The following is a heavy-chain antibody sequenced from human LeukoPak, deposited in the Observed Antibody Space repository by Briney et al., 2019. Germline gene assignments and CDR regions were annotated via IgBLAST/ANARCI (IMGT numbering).Heavy chain of an antibody. J-gene: IGHJ4*02. CDR2: IIPILGIA. D-gene: IGHD3-10*01. CDR3: AREIYYGSGSFFPYYFDY. CDR1: GGTFSSYA. V-gene: IGHV1-69*10. Sequence: SVKVSCKASGGTFSSYAISWVRQAPGQGLEWMGGIIPILGIANYAQKFQGRVTITADKSTSTAYMELSSLRSEDTAVYYCAREIYYGSGSFFPYYFDYWGQGTLVTVSS.